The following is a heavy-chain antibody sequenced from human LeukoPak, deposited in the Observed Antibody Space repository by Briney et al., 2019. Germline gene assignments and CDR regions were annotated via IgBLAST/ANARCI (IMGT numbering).Heavy chain of an antibody. CDR3: AFGGGFDY. V-gene: IGHV3-48*03. Sequence: GGSLRLSCSASGFTFSSFEMNWVRQAPGEGLEWVSYISGSGSTINYADSVKGRFTISRDNAKNSLYLQMNSLRAEDTAVYYCAFGGGFDYWGQGTLVTVSA. CDR2: ISGSGSTI. J-gene: IGHJ4*02. D-gene: IGHD3-10*01. CDR1: GFTFSSFE.